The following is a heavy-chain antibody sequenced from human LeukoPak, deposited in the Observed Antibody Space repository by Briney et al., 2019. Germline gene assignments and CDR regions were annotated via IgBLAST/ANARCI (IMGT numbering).Heavy chain of an antibody. J-gene: IGHJ4*02. CDR2: ISGSGGSI. CDR3: AKDPWYSSSSAYDY. Sequence: GGSLRLSCAASGFTFSSYAMSWVRQAPGKGLEWVSAISGSGGSIYYADSVKGRFTISRDNSKNTLYLQMNSLRAEDTAVYYCAKDPWYSSSSAYDYWGQGTLVTVSS. D-gene: IGHD6-6*01. V-gene: IGHV3-23*01. CDR1: GFTFSSYA.